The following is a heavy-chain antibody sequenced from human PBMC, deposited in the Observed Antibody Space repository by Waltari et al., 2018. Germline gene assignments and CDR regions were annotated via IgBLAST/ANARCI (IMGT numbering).Heavy chain of an antibody. CDR1: GYTFTSSY. V-gene: IGHV1-46*01. CDR3: ARDALSRMGYFDY. Sequence: QVQLVQSGAEVKKPGASVKVSCTASGYTFTSSYMHWVRQAPGQGLEWMGIINPSGGSTSYAQKFQGRVTMTRDTSTSTVYMELSSLRSEDTAVYYCARDALSRMGYFDYWGQGTLVTVSS. CDR2: INPSGGST. J-gene: IGHJ4*02. D-gene: IGHD3-16*01.